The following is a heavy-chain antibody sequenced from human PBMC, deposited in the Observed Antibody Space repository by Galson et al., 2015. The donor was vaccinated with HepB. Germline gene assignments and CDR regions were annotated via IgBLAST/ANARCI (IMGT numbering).Heavy chain of an antibody. J-gene: IGHJ6*02. D-gene: IGHD3-10*01. CDR3: ARVKRGEWYSFYYYGMDV. V-gene: IGHV3-7*05. Sequence: SLRLSCAASEFILSMYWMNWVRQAPGKGLEWVANIKEDGSEKNYVDSVKGRFTISRDNAKNSLYLQMNSPRAEDTAIYYCARVKRGEWYSFYYYGMDVWGQGTTVTVSS. CDR1: EFILSMYW. CDR2: IKEDGSEK.